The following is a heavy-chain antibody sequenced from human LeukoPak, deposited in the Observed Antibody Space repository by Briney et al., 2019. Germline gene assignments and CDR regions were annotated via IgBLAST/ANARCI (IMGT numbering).Heavy chain of an antibody. J-gene: IGHJ4*02. Sequence: GGSLRLSCAASGFIFDSYDMLWVRQAPGKGLEWVATIDWSGDSTVYADSVKGRFTISRDNARNSLYLQMNSLRAEDTAFYYCVRDHLRADSWGQGTLVTVSS. CDR1: GFIFDSYD. V-gene: IGHV3-20*04. CDR2: IDWSGDST. CDR3: VRDHLRADS.